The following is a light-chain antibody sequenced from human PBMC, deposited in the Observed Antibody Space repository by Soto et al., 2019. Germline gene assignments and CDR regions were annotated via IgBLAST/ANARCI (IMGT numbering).Light chain of an antibody. J-gene: IGLJ2*01. CDR3: CSYAGSSTPHVV. CDR1: SSDVGSYNL. Sequence: QSALTQPASVSGSPGQSITISCTGTSSDVGSYNLVSWYQQHPGKAPKLMIYEGSKRPSGVSNRFSGSKSCNTASLTISGRQAEDEADYYCCSYAGSSTPHVVFGGGTKLTVL. V-gene: IGLV2-23*01. CDR2: EGS.